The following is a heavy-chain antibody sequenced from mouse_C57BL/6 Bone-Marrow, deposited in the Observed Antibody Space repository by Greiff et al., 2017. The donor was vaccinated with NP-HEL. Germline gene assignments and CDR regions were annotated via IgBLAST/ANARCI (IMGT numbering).Heavy chain of an antibody. D-gene: IGHD2-5*01. V-gene: IGHV14-2*01. Sequence: EVKLVESGAELVKPGASVKLSCTASGFNIKDYYMHWVKQRTEQGLEWIGRIDPEDGETKYAPKFPGKATITADTSSNTAYLQLSGLTSEDTAVYYCARSSYSKGYWGQGTTLTVSS. CDR1: GFNIKDYY. CDR3: ARSSYSKGY. J-gene: IGHJ2*01. CDR2: IDPEDGET.